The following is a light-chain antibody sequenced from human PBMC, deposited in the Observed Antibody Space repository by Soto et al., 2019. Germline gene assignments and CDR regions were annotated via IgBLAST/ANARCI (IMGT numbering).Light chain of an antibody. J-gene: IGKJ1*01. CDR2: GAS. Sequence: EIVLTQSPGTLSVSPGERATLSCRASQTISSNYLAWYQQKPGQAPSLLIYGASSRATCIPDRFIGSGFGTDFILTISIMEPEDSAICYCQHYDSWTFCQRIKVDI. V-gene: IGKV3-20*01. CDR3: QHYDSWT. CDR1: QTISSNY.